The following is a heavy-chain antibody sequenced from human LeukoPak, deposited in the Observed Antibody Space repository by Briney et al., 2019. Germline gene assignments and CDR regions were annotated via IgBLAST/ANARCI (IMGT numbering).Heavy chain of an antibody. J-gene: IGHJ4*02. D-gene: IGHD3-10*01. V-gene: IGHV4-34*01. CDR3: ARNPGRFGGQNMYY. CDR2: INHSGST. CDR1: GGSFSGYY. Sequence: SETLSLTCAVYGGSFSGYYWSWIRQPPGKGLEWSGEINHSGSTNYNPSLKSRVTISVDTSKNQFSLKLSSVTAADTAVYYCARNPGRFGGQNMYYWGQGTLVTVSS.